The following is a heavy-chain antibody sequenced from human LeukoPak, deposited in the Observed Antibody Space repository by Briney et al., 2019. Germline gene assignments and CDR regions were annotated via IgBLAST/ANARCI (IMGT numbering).Heavy chain of an antibody. J-gene: IGHJ4*02. CDR2: INTGGYYT. CDR3: GRGFSIVPADIPDY. CDR1: GFPVSSNY. D-gene: IGHD2-2*02. Sequence: GGSLRLSCAASGFPVSSNYMIWVRQARGKGLEWVSSINTGGYYTNYADSVKSRFTVARNNHNNTLYLQMNGLRAEETAVYYCGRGFSIVPADIPDYWGLGTLVTVSS. V-gene: IGHV3-74*01.